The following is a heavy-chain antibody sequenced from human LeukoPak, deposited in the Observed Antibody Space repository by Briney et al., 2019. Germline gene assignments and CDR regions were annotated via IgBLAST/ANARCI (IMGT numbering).Heavy chain of an antibody. CDR3: ARMGSETHFPRRFDP. J-gene: IGHJ5*02. D-gene: IGHD1-26*01. Sequence: GESLKISCKGSGYSFAKYWIGWMRQMPGKGLECMGIIYPGDSDTRYSPSFQGQVTISVDKSISTAYVQLSSWKASESAIYYCARMGSETHFPRRFDPWGQGTLVTVSS. CDR2: IYPGDSDT. V-gene: IGHV5-51*01. CDR1: GYSFAKYW.